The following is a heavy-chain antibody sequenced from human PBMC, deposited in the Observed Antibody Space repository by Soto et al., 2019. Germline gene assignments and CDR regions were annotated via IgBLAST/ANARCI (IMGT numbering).Heavy chain of an antibody. V-gene: IGHV1-69*13. D-gene: IGHD2-8*01. Sequence: ASVKVSCKASGGTFSSYAISWVRQAPGQGLEWMGGIIPIFGTANYAQKFQGRVTITADESTSTAYMELSSLRSEDTAVYYCAGGGTKGIPITGPWGQGTLVTVSS. J-gene: IGHJ5*02. CDR1: GGTFSSYA. CDR3: AGGGTKGIPITGP. CDR2: IIPIFGTA.